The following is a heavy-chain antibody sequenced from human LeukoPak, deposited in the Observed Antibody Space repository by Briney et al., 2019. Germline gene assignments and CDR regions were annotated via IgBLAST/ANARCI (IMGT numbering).Heavy chain of an antibody. CDR1: GYTFTSYG. CDR2: ISAYNGNT. Sequence: ASVKVSCKASGYTFTSYGISWVRQAPGQGLEWMGWISAYNGNTNYAQKLQGRVTMTTDTSTSTAYMELRSLRSDDTAVYYCARERVVNYDSSTITSYYFDYWGQGTLVTVSS. J-gene: IGHJ4*02. V-gene: IGHV1-18*01. D-gene: IGHD3-22*01. CDR3: ARERVVNYDSSTITSYYFDY.